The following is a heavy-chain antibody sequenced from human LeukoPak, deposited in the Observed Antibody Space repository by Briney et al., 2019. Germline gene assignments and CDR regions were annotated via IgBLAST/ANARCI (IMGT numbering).Heavy chain of an antibody. J-gene: IGHJ4*02. CDR1: RFTLSSYA. CDR3: TIMHRYYDGSGYWVQ. V-gene: IGHV3-23*01. Sequence: GGCLRLSCAASRFTLSSYAMCWVRPAPGKGREWVSVIITRGGSTYYPDSVKGGFALPKDNPRNTLYMQMKSMRAEDTAVYYCTIMHRYYDGSGYWVQWGQGTLVPVSS. CDR2: IITRGGST. D-gene: IGHD3-22*01.